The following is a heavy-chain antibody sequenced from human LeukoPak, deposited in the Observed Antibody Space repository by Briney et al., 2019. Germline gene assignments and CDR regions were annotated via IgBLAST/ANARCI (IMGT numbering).Heavy chain of an antibody. V-gene: IGHV3-13*01. D-gene: IGHD4-17*01. J-gene: IGHJ6*02. CDR2: IGTAGDT. Sequence: GGSLRLPCAASGFTFSNYDMHWVRQATGKGLEWVSAIGTAGDTYYPGSVKGRFTISRENAKNSLYLQMNSLRAGDTAVYYCARGPATVTASYYYYGMDVWGQGTTVTVSS. CDR3: ARGPATVTASYYYYGMDV. CDR1: GFTFSNYD.